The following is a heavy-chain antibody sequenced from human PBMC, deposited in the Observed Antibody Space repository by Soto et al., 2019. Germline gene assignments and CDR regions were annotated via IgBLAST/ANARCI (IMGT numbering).Heavy chain of an antibody. CDR3: ARDGDYYDSSGYYWRYFDY. V-gene: IGHV4-30-4*01. J-gene: IGHJ4*02. CDR2: IYYSGST. CDR1: GGSISSGDYY. Sequence: SETLSLTCTVSGGSISSGDYYWSWIRQPPGKGLEWIGYIYYSGSTYYNPSLKSRVTISVDTSKNQISLKLRSVTAADTAVYYCARDGDYYDSSGYYWRYFDYWGQGTLVTVSS. D-gene: IGHD3-22*01.